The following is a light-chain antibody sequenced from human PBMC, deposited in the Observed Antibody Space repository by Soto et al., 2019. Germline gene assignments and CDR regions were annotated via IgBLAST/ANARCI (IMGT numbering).Light chain of an antibody. CDR2: GAS. CDR1: QTVSSSY. CDR3: HHYGSSPPYT. J-gene: IGKJ2*01. Sequence: EVVLTQSPGTLSLSPGERATLSCRASQTVSSSYLAWYQQKPGQAPRLLIYGASNRATGIPDRFSGSGSGTDFTLTINRREPEDFAVYDCHHYGSSPPYTFGQGAKLDI. V-gene: IGKV3-20*01.